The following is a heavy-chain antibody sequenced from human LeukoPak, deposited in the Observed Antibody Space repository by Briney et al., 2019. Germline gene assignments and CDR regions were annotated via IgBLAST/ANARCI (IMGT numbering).Heavy chain of an antibody. CDR1: GITFSSYA. J-gene: IGHJ4*02. Sequence: PGGSLRLSCAASGITFSSYAMSWVRQAPGKGLEWVSAISGSGGSTHYADSVKGRFTISRDNSKNTLYLQMNSLRAEDTAVYYCAKWGKYCSSTSCYTYFDYWGQGTLVTVSS. D-gene: IGHD2-2*02. V-gene: IGHV3-23*01. CDR2: ISGSGGST. CDR3: AKWGKYCSSTSCYTYFDY.